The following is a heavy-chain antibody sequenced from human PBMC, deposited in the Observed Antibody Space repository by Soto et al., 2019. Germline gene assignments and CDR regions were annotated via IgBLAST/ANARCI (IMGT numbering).Heavy chain of an antibody. CDR1: GFTFRNYY. CDR3: AREPYYYDIPADF. Sequence: GGSLRLSCAASGFTFRNYYMHWVRQAPGKGLVWVSRVNSDGSSTMYADSVKGRFTISRDNTKNTVYLQMNSLRAEDTAVYYCAREPYYYDIPADFWGQGTLVTVSS. V-gene: IGHV3-74*03. CDR2: VNSDGSST. J-gene: IGHJ4*02. D-gene: IGHD3-22*01.